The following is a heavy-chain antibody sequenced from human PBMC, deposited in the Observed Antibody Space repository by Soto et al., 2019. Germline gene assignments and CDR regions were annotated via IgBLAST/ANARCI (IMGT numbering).Heavy chain of an antibody. CDR2: INPNSGGT. J-gene: IGHJ4*02. V-gene: IGHV1-2*04. D-gene: IGHD5-12*01. CDR3: ARTKYSGYDDFDY. CDR1: GYTFTGYY. Sequence: ASVKVSCKASGYTFTGYYMHWVRQAPGQGLEWMGWINPNSGGTNYAQKFQGWVTMTRDTSISTAYMELSRLRSDDTAVYYCARTKYSGYDDFDYWGQGNLVTVSS.